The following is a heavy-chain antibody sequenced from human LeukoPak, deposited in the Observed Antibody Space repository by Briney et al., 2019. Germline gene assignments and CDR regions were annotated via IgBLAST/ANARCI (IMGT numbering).Heavy chain of an antibody. CDR3: VRDTFSPDAFDI. Sequence: PGGSLRLSCAASGFTFSSYSMNWVCQAPGKGLEWVSSISTSSSYIYSADSVKGRFTISRDNAKNSLYLQMNSLRAEDTAVYYCVRDTFSPDAFDIWGQGTMVTVSS. V-gene: IGHV3-21*01. J-gene: IGHJ3*02. CDR2: ISTSSSYI. D-gene: IGHD3-16*01. CDR1: GFTFSSYS.